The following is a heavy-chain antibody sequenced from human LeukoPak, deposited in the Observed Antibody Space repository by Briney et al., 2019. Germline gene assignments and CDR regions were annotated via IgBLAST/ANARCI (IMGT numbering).Heavy chain of an antibody. V-gene: IGHV4-61*02. CDR2: IYTSGST. CDR3: AKGGIAAIPGY. CDR1: GGSISSSNW. D-gene: IGHD6-13*01. J-gene: IGHJ4*02. Sequence: SGTLSLTCAVSGGSISSSNWWSWIRQPAGKGLEWIGRIYTSGSTNYNPSLKSRVTISVDTSKNQFSLKLSSVTAADTAVYYCAKGGIAAIPGYWGQGTLVTVSS.